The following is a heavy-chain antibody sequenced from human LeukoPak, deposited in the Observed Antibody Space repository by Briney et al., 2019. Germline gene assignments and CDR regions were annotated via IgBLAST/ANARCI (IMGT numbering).Heavy chain of an antibody. CDR3: AKARGIAVAVPRNLYFQH. D-gene: IGHD6-19*01. CDR1: GFTFSSYG. Sequence: HPGGSLRLSCAASGFTFSSYGMHWVRQAPGKGLEWVAVISYDGSNKYYADSVKGRFTISRDNSKNTLYLQMNSLRAEDTAVYYCAKARGIAVAVPRNLYFQHWGQGTLVTVSS. CDR2: ISYDGSNK. V-gene: IGHV3-30*18. J-gene: IGHJ1*01.